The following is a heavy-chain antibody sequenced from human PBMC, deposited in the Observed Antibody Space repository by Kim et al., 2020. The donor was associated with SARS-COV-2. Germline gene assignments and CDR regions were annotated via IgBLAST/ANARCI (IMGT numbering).Heavy chain of an antibody. CDR2: VNNNNNP. Sequence: GGSLRLSCAASGFTFSRRAMSWVRQASGKGLEWIASVNNNNNPYYADSVKGRFTVSRDITKHTLYLQMNSLRADDAALYYCAKDHPRSSWPTFDSWGQGTLVAVTS. CDR3: AKDHPRSSWPTFDS. V-gene: IGHV3-23*05. J-gene: IGHJ4*02. CDR1: GFTFSRRA. D-gene: IGHD2-15*01.